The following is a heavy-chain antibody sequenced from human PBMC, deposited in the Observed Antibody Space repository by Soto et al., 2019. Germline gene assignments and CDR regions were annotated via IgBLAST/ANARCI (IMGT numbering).Heavy chain of an antibody. CDR1: GYSFTSYW. Sequence: GESLKISCKGSGYSFTSYWIGWVRQMPGKVLEWMGIIYPGDSDTRYSPSFQGQVTISADKSISTAYLQWSSLKASDTAMYYCASQEMATKNVDAFDIWGQGTMVTVSS. CDR2: IYPGDSDT. D-gene: IGHD5-12*01. CDR3: ASQEMATKNVDAFDI. V-gene: IGHV5-51*01. J-gene: IGHJ3*02.